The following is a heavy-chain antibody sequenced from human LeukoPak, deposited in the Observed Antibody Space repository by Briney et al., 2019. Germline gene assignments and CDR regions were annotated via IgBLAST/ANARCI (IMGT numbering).Heavy chain of an antibody. V-gene: IGHV3-23*01. CDR1: GFTFSNNA. Sequence: SGGSLRLSCAASGFTFSNNAMSWVRQAPGKGLEWVSGINNSGSKTYYADSVRGRFTMSRDNSKNTLHLQMNSLRVEDTAVYYCATDPTETTRWFDPWGQGTLVTVSS. CDR3: ATDPTETTRWFDP. CDR2: INNSGSKT. D-gene: IGHD4-17*01. J-gene: IGHJ5*02.